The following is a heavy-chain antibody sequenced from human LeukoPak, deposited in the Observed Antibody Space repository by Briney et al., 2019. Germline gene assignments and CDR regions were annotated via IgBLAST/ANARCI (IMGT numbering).Heavy chain of an antibody. V-gene: IGHV3-23*01. Sequence: PGGSLRLSCAASGFTFSSCAMSWVGQAPGKGLEWVSLISGSGDSRYYADSVKGRFTISRDNAKNTLWLQMNSLRAEDTAVYYCAKGVTTVRIYYHGMDVWGQGTTVTVSS. CDR3: AKGVTTVRIYYHGMDV. D-gene: IGHD4-17*01. J-gene: IGHJ6*02. CDR1: GFTFSSCA. CDR2: ISGSGDSR.